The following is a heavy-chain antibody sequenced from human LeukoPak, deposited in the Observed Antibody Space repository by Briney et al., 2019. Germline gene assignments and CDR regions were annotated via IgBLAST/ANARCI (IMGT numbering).Heavy chain of an antibody. V-gene: IGHV3-11*06. CDR2: ISSGSTYT. CDR3: AKMPAYYYDSSGYAFHFDY. CDR1: EFTFSDYY. Sequence: PGGSLRLSCAASEFTFSDYYMAWIRQAPGKGLEWVSYISSGSTYTIYADSVKGRFTISRDNARNSLYLQMNSLRADDTAVYYCAKMPAYYYDSSGYAFHFDYWGQGTLVTVSS. J-gene: IGHJ4*02. D-gene: IGHD3-22*01.